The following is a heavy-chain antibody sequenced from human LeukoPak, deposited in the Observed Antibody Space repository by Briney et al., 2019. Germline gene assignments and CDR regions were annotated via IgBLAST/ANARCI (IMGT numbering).Heavy chain of an antibody. V-gene: IGHV3-49*04. CDR2: IRSKPYGGTA. CDR3: SRYGFVGADFDY. D-gene: IGHD1-26*01. Sequence: PGGSLRLSCTASGFTFGNYAVTWVRQAPGKGLEWVGFIRSKPYGGTAEYAASEQGRFTISRDDSKTIAYLQMNSLKTEDTVVYYCSRYGFVGADFDYWGRGTLVTVSS. CDR1: GFTFGNYA. J-gene: IGHJ4*02.